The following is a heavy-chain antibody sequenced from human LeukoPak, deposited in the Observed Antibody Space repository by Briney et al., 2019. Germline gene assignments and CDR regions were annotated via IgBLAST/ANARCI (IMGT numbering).Heavy chain of an antibody. Sequence: GASVKVSCKTSGYTFADYYIHWVRQAPGQGLEWMRWINPNSGGTNYAQKFQGRVTMTRDTSISTAYMELSRLRSDDTAVYYCAREGRGWAFDIWGQGTMVTVSS. J-gene: IGHJ3*02. CDR2: INPNSGGT. CDR1: GYTFADYY. V-gene: IGHV1-2*02. D-gene: IGHD2-15*01. CDR3: AREGRGWAFDI.